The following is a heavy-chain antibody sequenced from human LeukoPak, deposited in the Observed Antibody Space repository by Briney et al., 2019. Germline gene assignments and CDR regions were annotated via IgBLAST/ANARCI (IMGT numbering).Heavy chain of an antibody. J-gene: IGHJ4*02. CDR1: GGTFSSYA. CDR3: AREGAYSSSWLDY. Sequence: SVKVSCKASGGTFSSYAISWVRQAPGQGLEWMGGIIPIFGTANYAQKFQGRVTITTDESTSTAYMELSSLRSEDTAVYYCAREGAYSSSWLDYWGQGTLVTVSS. CDR2: IIPIFGTA. D-gene: IGHD6-13*01. V-gene: IGHV1-69*05.